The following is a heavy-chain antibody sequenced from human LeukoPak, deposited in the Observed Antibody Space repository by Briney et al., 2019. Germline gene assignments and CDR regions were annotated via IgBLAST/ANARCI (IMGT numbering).Heavy chain of an antibody. CDR1: GGTFSSYA. V-gene: IGHV1-69*13. CDR2: IIPILGTA. Sequence: GASVKVSCKASGGTFSSYAISWVRQAPGQGLEWMGGIIPILGTANYAQKFQGRVTITADESTSTAYMELSSPRSEDTAVYYCAREGGGDKLDFDYWGQGTLVTVSS. CDR3: AREGGGDKLDFDY. D-gene: IGHD3-16*01. J-gene: IGHJ4*02.